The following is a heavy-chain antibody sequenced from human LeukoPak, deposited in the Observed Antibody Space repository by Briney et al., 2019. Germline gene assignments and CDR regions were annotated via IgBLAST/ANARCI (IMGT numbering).Heavy chain of an antibody. CDR2: ISSSGSTI. CDR1: GFTFSSYE. V-gene: IGHV3-48*03. D-gene: IGHD5-24*01. Sequence: GGSLRPSCAASGFTFSSYEMNWVRQAPGKGLEWVSYISSSGSTIYYADSVKGRFTISRDNAKNSLYLQMNSLRAEDTAVYYCARDQVTGQSPYWGQGSLVTVSS. CDR3: ARDQVTGQSPY. J-gene: IGHJ4*02.